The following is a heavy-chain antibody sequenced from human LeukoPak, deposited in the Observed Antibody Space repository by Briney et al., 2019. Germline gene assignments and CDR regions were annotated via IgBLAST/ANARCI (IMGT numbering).Heavy chain of an antibody. Sequence: QSGGSLRLSCAASGFTFSSYVMHWVRQAPGKGLEWVAIISYDGSNEYYADSVKGRFTISRDNSKNTLYLQMNSLRAADTAVYYCARDSGFSGTQRGEYWGQGTLVTVSS. CDR3: ARDSGFSGTQRGEY. V-gene: IGHV3-30*04. D-gene: IGHD3/OR15-3a*01. CDR1: GFTFSSYV. J-gene: IGHJ4*02. CDR2: ISYDGSNE.